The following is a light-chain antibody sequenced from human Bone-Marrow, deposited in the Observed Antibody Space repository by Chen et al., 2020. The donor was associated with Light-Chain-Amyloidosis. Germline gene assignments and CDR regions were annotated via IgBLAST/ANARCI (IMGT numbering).Light chain of an antibody. CDR1: QSVLYSSNNENY. J-gene: IGKJ3*01. CDR2: WAS. CDR3: QQYYRTPFT. V-gene: IGKV4-1*01. Sequence: DFVMTQSPDSLAVSLGERATINCKSSQSVLYSSNNENYLAWYQQKPGQPPKLLIRWASTRESGVRARFSGSGSGTEFTRTISSPQAEDVAVYYCQQYYRTPFTVGPGTKVDIK.